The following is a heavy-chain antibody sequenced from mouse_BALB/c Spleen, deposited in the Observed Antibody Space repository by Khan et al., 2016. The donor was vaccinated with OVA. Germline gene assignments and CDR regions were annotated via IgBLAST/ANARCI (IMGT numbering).Heavy chain of an antibody. CDR1: GYSITSDYA. Sequence: EVQLQESGPGLVKPSQSLSLTCTVTGYSITSDYAWNWIRQFPRNQLEWRGYIRYSGRTSYNPSLKSRVSITRDTSKNPFFLQLNSVTTEDPATYFCARSGYEAWFAYWGQGTLVTVSA. D-gene: IGHD2-14*01. CDR3: ARSGYEAWFAY. J-gene: IGHJ3*01. V-gene: IGHV3-2*02. CDR2: IRYSGRT.